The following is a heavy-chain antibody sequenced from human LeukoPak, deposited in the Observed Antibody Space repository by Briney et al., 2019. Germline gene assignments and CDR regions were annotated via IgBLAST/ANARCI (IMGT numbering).Heavy chain of an antibody. CDR2: ISSNGGTT. CDR3: GRMVRRVVSRFDY. Sequence: GGSLRLSCAASGFTFINYAMSWVRQAPGKGLEWVSGISSNGGTTYYADAVKGRFTISRDNSKNTLFLQMDSLTADDTAVYYCGRMVRRVVSRFDYWGQGTLVTVSS. D-gene: IGHD3-10*01. J-gene: IGHJ4*02. CDR1: GFTFINYA. V-gene: IGHV3-23*01.